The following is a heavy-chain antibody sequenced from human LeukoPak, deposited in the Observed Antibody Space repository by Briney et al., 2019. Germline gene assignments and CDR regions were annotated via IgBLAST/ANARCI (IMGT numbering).Heavy chain of an antibody. Sequence: HPGRSLRLSCAASGFTFSSYGMHWVRQAPGKGLEWVAFIRYDGSNKYYADSVKGRFTISRDNSKNTLYLQMNSLRAEDTAVYYCAKDPWAFWSGSHGDAFDIWGQGTMVTVSS. CDR1: GFTFSSYG. V-gene: IGHV3-30*02. J-gene: IGHJ3*02. CDR2: IRYDGSNK. CDR3: AKDPWAFWSGSHGDAFDI. D-gene: IGHD3-3*01.